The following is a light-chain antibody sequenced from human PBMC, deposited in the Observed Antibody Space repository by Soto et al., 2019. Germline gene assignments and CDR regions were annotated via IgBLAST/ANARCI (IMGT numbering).Light chain of an antibody. CDR3: QQYNAHRRT. Sequence: DIQMTQSPSTLSASVGDRVTITCRASHSISGRLAWYQQKPGKAPKILIYAASNLESGVPSRFSGSGSGTEFTLTISSLQPEDFATYYCQQYNAHRRTFGQGTKVDFK. CDR1: HSISGR. V-gene: IGKV1-5*01. J-gene: IGKJ1*01. CDR2: AAS.